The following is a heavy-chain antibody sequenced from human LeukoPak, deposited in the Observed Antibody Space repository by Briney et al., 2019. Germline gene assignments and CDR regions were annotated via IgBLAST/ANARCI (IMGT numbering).Heavy chain of an antibody. CDR3: ARTYYYDSSGSMTGPFDY. J-gene: IGHJ4*02. Sequence: SETLSLTCAVSSGSISSGNWWSWVRQPPGRGLEWIGEINHSGSTNYNPSLKSRVTISVDTSKNQFSLKLSSVTAADTAVYYCARTYYYDSSGSMTGPFDYWGQGTLVTVSS. CDR1: SGSISSGNW. V-gene: IGHV4-4*02. CDR2: INHSGST. D-gene: IGHD3-22*01.